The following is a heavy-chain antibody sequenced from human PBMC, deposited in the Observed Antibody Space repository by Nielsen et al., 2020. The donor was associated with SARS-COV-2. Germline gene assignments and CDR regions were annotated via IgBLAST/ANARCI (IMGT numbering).Heavy chain of an antibody. J-gene: IGHJ4*01. CDR2: ISYDGSNK. V-gene: IGHV3-30*18. D-gene: IGHD1-26*01. Sequence: GESLKISCAASGFTFSSYGMHWVRQAPGKGLEWVAVISYDGSNKYYADSVKGRFTISRDNSKNTLYLQMNSLRAEDTAVYYCAKDGTVGATLVLDYWGQGTLVTVSS. CDR3: AKDGTVGATLVLDY. CDR1: GFTFSSYG.